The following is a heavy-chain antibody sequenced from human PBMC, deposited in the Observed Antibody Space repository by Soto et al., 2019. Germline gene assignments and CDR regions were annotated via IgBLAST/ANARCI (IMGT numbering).Heavy chain of an antibody. D-gene: IGHD2-21*02. Sequence: QVQLVQSGAEVKKPGSSVKVSCKASGGTFSSYTISWVRQAPGQGLEWMGRIIPILGIANYAQKFQGRVTITADKSTSPAYMELSSLRSEDTAVYYCARGQNLKHIVVVTPRDWFDPWGQGTLVTVSS. V-gene: IGHV1-69*02. CDR2: IIPILGIA. J-gene: IGHJ5*02. CDR1: GGTFSSYT. CDR3: ARGQNLKHIVVVTPRDWFDP.